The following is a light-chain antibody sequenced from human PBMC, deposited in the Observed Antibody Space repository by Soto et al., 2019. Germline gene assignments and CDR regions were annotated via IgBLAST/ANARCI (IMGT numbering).Light chain of an antibody. V-gene: IGKV1-39*01. Sequence: DIQMTQSPSSLSASVGDRVTITCRASQSIRTYLNWYQQKPGKAPDLLLYAASSLPSGVPSRFSGSGSGTDFTHTISSLQPEDFATYYCQQTYSIPFTFGPGTKVDI. CDR3: QQTYSIPFT. CDR1: QSIRTY. J-gene: IGKJ3*01. CDR2: AAS.